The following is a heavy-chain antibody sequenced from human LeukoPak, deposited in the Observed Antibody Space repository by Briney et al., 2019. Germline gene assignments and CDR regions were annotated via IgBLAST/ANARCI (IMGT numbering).Heavy chain of an antibody. J-gene: IGHJ5*02. CDR1: GLSFGSYA. CDR3: GSGPVGTTVP. Sequence: PGGSLRLSCAASGLSFGSYAMGWTRQAPGQGLEWVSAISGSGSHTNYAESVKGRFTISRDNSKNILYLHMGSLTVADTAVYYCGSGPVGTTVPWGQGTLVTVSS. CDR2: ISGSGSHT. D-gene: IGHD1-1*01. V-gene: IGHV3-23*01.